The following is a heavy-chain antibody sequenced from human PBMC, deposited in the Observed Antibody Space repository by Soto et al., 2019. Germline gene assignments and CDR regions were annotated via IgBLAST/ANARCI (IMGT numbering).Heavy chain of an antibody. CDR2: IIPLFGTA. CDR3: ARSQDSSGYWNNCFDP. CDR1: GGTFSTYT. Sequence: ASVKVSCKASGGTFSTYTMTWVRQAPGQGLEWMGGIIPLFGTANYAQKFQGRVTITADESTSTVYMELSSLRSEDTAVYYCARSQDSSGYWNNCFDPWGQGTLVTVS. J-gene: IGHJ5*02. V-gene: IGHV1-69*13. D-gene: IGHD3-22*01.